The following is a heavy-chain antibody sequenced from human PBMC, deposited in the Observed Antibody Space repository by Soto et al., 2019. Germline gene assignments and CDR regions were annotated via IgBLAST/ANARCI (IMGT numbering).Heavy chain of an antibody. V-gene: IGHV1-69*13. J-gene: IGHJ5*02. CDR2: IIPIFGTA. CDR3: ANAVGANWFDP. Sequence: VNVSFKASGGTFSSYAISWVRQAPGQGLEWMGGIIPIFGTASYAQKFQGRVTITADESTSTAYMELSSLRSEDTAVYYCANAVGANWFDPWGQGTLVTVSS. D-gene: IGHD1-26*01. CDR1: GGTFSSYA.